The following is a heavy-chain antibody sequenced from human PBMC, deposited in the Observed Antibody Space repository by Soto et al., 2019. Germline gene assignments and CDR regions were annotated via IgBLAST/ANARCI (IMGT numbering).Heavy chain of an antibody. CDR2: IYWDDDK. CDR1: GFSLNTSRVG. D-gene: IGHD5-18*01. J-gene: IGHJ4*02. V-gene: IGHV2-70*01. CDR3: ARIKSVDTAMVIDY. Sequence: SGPTLVNPTQTLTLTCTFSGFSLNTSRVGVGWIRQPPGKALEWLALIYWDDDKYYSTSLKTRLTISKDTSKNQVVLTMTNMDPVDTATYYCARIKSVDTAMVIDYWGQGTLVTVSS.